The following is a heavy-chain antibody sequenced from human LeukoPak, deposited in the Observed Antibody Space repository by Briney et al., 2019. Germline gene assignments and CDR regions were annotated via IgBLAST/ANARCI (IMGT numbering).Heavy chain of an antibody. D-gene: IGHD4-17*01. J-gene: IGHJ5*02. CDR2: IYYSGST. CDR3: ARGDYGDYDWFDP. Sequence: SETLSLTCTVSGGSISSYYWSWIRQPPGKGLEWIGYIYYSGSTNYNPSLKSRVTISVDTSKNQFSLKVTSVTAADTAVYYCARGDYGDYDWFDPWGQGALSPSPQ. V-gene: IGHV4-59*08. CDR1: GGSISSYY.